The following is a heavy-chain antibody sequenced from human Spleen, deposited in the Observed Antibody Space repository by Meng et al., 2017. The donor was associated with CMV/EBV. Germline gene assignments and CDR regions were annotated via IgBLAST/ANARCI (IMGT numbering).Heavy chain of an antibody. D-gene: IGHD6-13*01. V-gene: IGHV3-30-3*01. CDR3: ARESTAGAGYYYYGMDV. CDR2: ISYDGSNK. CDR1: GFTFSSYA. J-gene: IGHJ6*02. Sequence: GESLKISCAASGFTFSSYAMHWVRQAPGKGLEWVAVISYDGSNKYYADSVKGRFTISRDNSKNTLYLQMNSLRAEDTAVYSCARESTAGAGYYYYGMDVWGQGTTVTVSS.